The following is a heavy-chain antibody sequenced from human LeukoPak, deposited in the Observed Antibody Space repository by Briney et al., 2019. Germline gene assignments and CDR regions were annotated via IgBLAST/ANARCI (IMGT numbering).Heavy chain of an antibody. CDR1: GGSFSGYY. V-gene: IGHV4-34*01. CDR3: VTPIGDSSTSEH. D-gene: IGHD6-13*01. Sequence: SEXXSLTCAVYGGSFSGYYWSWSRQPPGKGLEWIGEIDHRGSTNYNPSLTSRVTISVDTSKNQFSLRLSSVTTADTAVYYCVTPIGDSSTSEHWGQGTLVTVSS. CDR2: IDHRGST. J-gene: IGHJ4*02.